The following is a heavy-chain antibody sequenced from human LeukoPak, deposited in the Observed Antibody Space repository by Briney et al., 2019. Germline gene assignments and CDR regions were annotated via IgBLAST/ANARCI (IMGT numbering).Heavy chain of an antibody. CDR2: ISGSGGTT. CDR1: GFTFSSYA. D-gene: IGHD3-10*01. Sequence: PGGSLRLSCAASGFTFSSYAMTWVRQAPGKGLEWVSTISGSGGTTHYADSVQGRFIISRDNSKNTPYLQMNSLRAEDTAVYYCAKYLYGSGSFYDCWGQGTLVTVSS. CDR3: AKYLYGSGSFYDC. V-gene: IGHV3-23*01. J-gene: IGHJ4*02.